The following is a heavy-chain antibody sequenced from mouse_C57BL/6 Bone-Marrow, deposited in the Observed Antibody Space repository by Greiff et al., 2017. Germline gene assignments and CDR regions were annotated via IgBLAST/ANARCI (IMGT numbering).Heavy chain of an antibody. V-gene: IGHV5-12*01. Sequence: EVQRVEPGGGLVQPGGSLKLSCAASGFTFSDYYMYWVRQTPEKRLEWVAYISTGGGSTYSPDTVKGRFTITRDNAKNTLNLQMSRLKSEDTAMYYCARHRHYAMDYWGQGTSVTVSS. CDR1: GFTFSDYY. CDR3: ARHRHYAMDY. CDR2: ISTGGGST. J-gene: IGHJ4*01.